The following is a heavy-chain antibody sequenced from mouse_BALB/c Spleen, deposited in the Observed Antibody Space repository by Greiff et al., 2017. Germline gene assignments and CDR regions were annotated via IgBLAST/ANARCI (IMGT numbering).Heavy chain of an antibody. Sequence: VQLQQSGAELVRPGVSVKISCKGSGYTFTDYAMHWVKQSHAKSLEWIGVISTYYGDASYNQKFKGKATMTVDKSSSTAYMELARLTSEDSAIYYCARRIDYDYDWFAYWGQGTLVTVSA. CDR3: ARRIDYDYDWFAY. D-gene: IGHD2-4*01. CDR1: GYTFTDYA. CDR2: ISTYYGDA. V-gene: IGHV1S137*01. J-gene: IGHJ3*01.